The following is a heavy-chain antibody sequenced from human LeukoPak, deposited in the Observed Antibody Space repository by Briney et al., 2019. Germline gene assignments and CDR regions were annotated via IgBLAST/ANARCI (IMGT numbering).Heavy chain of an antibody. CDR3: AHRRSGYNFNDGDFDY. CDR2: IYLDDDK. CDR1: GFSLSTSGVG. D-gene: IGHD3-22*01. J-gene: IGHJ4*02. V-gene: IGHV2-5*02. Sequence: GPTLVNPTQTLTLTCTFSGFSLSTSGVGVGWIRQPPGKALEWLALIYLDDDKRHNPFLKSRLTITKDTSKNQVVLTMTNMDPVHTATYYCAHRRSGYNFNDGDFDYWGQGTLVTVSS.